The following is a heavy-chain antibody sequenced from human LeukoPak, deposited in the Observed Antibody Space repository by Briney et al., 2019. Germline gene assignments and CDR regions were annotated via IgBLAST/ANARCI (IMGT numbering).Heavy chain of an antibody. V-gene: IGHV4-4*07. CDR3: ARGLDSSGWYLWDWFDP. Sequence: PSETLSLTCTVSGGSISSYYWSWIRQPAGKGLEWIGRIYTSGSTNYNPSLKSRVTMSVDTSKNQFSLKLSSVTAADTAVYYCARGLDSSGWYLWDWFDPWGQGTLVTVSS. CDR1: GGSISSYY. CDR2: IYTSGST. J-gene: IGHJ5*02. D-gene: IGHD6-19*01.